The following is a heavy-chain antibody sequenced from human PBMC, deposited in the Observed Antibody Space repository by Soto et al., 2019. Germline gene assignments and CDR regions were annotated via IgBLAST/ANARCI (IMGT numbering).Heavy chain of an antibody. Sequence: EVQLLESGGGLVQPGGSLRLSCAASGFTFSSYAMSWVRQAPGKGLEWVSAISGSGGSTYYADSVKGRFTISRDNSKNTLYLQMNSLRAEDTAVYYCAKELKGGYYGFWSGSYFPVDPWGQGPLVTVSS. CDR2: ISGSGGST. D-gene: IGHD3-3*01. CDR3: AKELKGGYYGFWSGSYFPVDP. CDR1: GFTFSSYA. J-gene: IGHJ5*02. V-gene: IGHV3-23*01.